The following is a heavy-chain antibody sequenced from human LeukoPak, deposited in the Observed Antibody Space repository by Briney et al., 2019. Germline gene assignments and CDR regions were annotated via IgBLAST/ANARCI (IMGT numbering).Heavy chain of an antibody. V-gene: IGHV4-59*01. J-gene: IGHJ6*02. CDR2: LYYSGST. CDR3: ARALRGYCSGNYYYYYGLDV. Sequence: SETLSLTCTVSGDSISSYYWSWIRQPPGKGLEWIGFLYYSGSTNYNPSLKSRVTISLDTSKNQFSLKLSSVTAADTAVYYCARALRGYCSGNYYYYYGLDVWGQGTTVTVSS. CDR1: GDSISSYY. D-gene: IGHD2-21*02.